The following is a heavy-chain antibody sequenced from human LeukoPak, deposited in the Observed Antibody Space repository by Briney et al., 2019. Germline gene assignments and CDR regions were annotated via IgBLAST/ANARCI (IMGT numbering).Heavy chain of an antibody. D-gene: IGHD1-26*01. CDR3: ARARGSAGALS. Sequence: SQTLSLTCTVSGGSISSGSYYWSWIRQPAGKGLEWIGRIYTSGSTNYNPSLKSRVTISVDTSKNQFSLKLSSVTAADTAVYYCARARGSAGALSWGQGTLVTVSS. CDR1: GGSISSGSYY. CDR2: IYTSGST. V-gene: IGHV4-61*02. J-gene: IGHJ4*02.